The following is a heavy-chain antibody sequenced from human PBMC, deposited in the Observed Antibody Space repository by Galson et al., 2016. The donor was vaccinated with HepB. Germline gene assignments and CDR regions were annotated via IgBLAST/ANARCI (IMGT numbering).Heavy chain of an antibody. Sequence: ETLSLTCTVSGGSTSSSTYYWGWIRQPPGKGLEWIGEIYHSGSTNYHSESTNYNPSLKSRVTISVDKPKNQLSLKLTSVTAADTAVYYCARVTRGWYGSAWLYYFDSWGQGTLVTVSS. CDR1: GGSTSSSTYY. CDR2: IYHSGSTN. J-gene: IGHJ4*02. V-gene: IGHV4-39*07. CDR3: ARVTRGWYGSAWLYYFDS. D-gene: IGHD6-19*01.